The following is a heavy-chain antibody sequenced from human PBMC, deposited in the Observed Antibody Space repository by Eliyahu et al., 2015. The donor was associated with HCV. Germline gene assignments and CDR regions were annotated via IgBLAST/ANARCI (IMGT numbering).Heavy chain of an antibody. CDR3: TTSSNYFDSDAFDV. J-gene: IGHJ3*01. V-gene: IGHV3-15*05. CDR2: IKNDIHGGTS. CDR1: XFTFXKAW. D-gene: IGHD3-22*01. Sequence: EVQLVESGGGLVKPGGSLTLSCAAFXFTFXKAWMXWVRQAPGKGLEWVGRIKNDIHGGTSDYAAPVQGRFTISRNDSANLLYLQMNSLKIEDTAVYYCTTSSNYFDSDAFDVWGQGTMVTVSS.